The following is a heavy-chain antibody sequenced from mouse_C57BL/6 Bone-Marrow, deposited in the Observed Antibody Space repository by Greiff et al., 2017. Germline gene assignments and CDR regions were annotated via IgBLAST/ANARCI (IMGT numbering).Heavy chain of an antibody. D-gene: IGHD2-4*01. Sequence: EVMLVESGGGLVQPGGSLKLSCAASGFTFSDYYMYWVRQTPEQRLEWIAYISNGGGCTYYPDTVKGRFTFTRDNAKNTLYLQMSRLKSEVTAMYYCARHEAYYDYGAFSWFAYWGQGTLVTVSA. CDR3: ARHEAYYDYGAFSWFAY. CDR1: GFTFSDYY. CDR2: ISNGGGCT. J-gene: IGHJ3*01. V-gene: IGHV5-12*01.